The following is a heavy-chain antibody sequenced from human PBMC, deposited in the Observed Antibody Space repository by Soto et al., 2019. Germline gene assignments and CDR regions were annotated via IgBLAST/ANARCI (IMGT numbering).Heavy chain of an antibody. CDR3: ARGVWFGELHYYYYYGMDV. CDR2: MNPNSGNT. V-gene: IGHV1-8*01. Sequence: GASVKVSCKASGYTFTSYDINWVRQATGQGLEWMGWMNPNSGNTGYAQKFQGRVTMTRNTSISTAYMELSSLRSEDTAVYYCARGVWFGELHYYYYYGMDVWGQGTTVTV. D-gene: IGHD3-10*01. J-gene: IGHJ6*02. CDR1: GYTFTSYD.